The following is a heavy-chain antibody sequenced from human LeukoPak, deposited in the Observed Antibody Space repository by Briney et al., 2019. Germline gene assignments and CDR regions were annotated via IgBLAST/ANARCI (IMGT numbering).Heavy chain of an antibody. D-gene: IGHD2-15*01. CDR1: GFTFDVYA. CDR2: IRGDGGST. Sequence: PGGPLRLSCAASGFTFDVYAMHWARQATGKGLEWVSLIRGDGGSTYYADSVKGRFTISRDNSKNSLYLQMNSLRTEDTALYYCAKDILHLNDPRGMDVWGQGTTVTVSS. CDR3: AKDILHLNDPRGMDV. V-gene: IGHV3-43*02. J-gene: IGHJ6*02.